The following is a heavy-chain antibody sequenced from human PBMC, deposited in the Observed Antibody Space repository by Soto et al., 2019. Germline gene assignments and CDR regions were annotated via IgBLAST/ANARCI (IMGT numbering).Heavy chain of an antibody. Sequence: SETLSLTCTVSGGSISSSSYYWGWIRQPPGKGLEWIGSTYYSGSTYYNPSLKSRVTISVDTSKNQFSLKLSAVTAADTAVYYCARLMGARGGNWFDPWGQGTLVTVSS. CDR1: GGSISSSSYY. CDR3: ARLMGARGGNWFDP. D-gene: IGHD1-26*01. CDR2: TYYSGST. V-gene: IGHV4-39*01. J-gene: IGHJ5*02.